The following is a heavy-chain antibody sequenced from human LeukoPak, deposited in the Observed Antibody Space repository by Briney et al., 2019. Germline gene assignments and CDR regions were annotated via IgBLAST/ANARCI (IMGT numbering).Heavy chain of an antibody. CDR3: AXGGPLPSXAD. CDR2: IYYSGST. J-gene: IGHJ4*02. D-gene: IGHD1-26*01. Sequence: TSETLSLTCTVSGGSISSYYWSWIRQPPGKGLEWIGYIYYSGSTNYNPSLKSRVTISVDTSKNQFSLKLSSVTAADTAVYYCAXGGPLPSXADWGQGTLVTVSS. V-gene: IGHV4-59*01. CDR1: GGSISSYY.